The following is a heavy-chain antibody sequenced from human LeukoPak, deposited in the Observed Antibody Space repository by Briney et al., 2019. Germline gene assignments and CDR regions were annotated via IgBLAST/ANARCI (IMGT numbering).Heavy chain of an antibody. CDR2: INSDGTTT. V-gene: IGHV3-74*03. CDR1: GFTFSNYL. D-gene: IGHD2-15*01. CDR3: ARRVDATRWFDP. Sequence: GGSLRLSCAASGFTFSNYLMHWVRQAPGKGLVWVSRINSDGTTTMYADSVKGRFTISRDNAKNTLYLQMNSLRDEDTAVYYCARRVDATRWFDPWGQGTLGTVSP. J-gene: IGHJ5*02.